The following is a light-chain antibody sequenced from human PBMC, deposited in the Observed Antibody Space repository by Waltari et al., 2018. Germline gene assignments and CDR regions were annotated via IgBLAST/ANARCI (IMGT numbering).Light chain of an antibody. Sequence: IQTPQSPSTLSASVRARVTLTGRASQSVGTWLAWYQQKPGETPNLLIYRSSTLDTGVPSRFSGSGSGTEFTLTISSLQPDDFATYYCQQYNTYPYTFGQGTKLEVK. CDR1: QSVGTW. CDR3: QQYNTYPYT. V-gene: IGKV1-5*03. J-gene: IGKJ2*01. CDR2: RSS.